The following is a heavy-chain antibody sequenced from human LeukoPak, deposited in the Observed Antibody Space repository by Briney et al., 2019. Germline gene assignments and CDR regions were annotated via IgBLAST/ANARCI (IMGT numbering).Heavy chain of an antibody. V-gene: IGHV3-21*01. Sequence: PVGSLRLSCAASAFTFSSYSMNWVRQAPGKGLEWVSSISSSSSYIYYADSVKGRFTISRDNAKNSLYLQMNSLRAEDTAVYYCARVGQWLPNDYCGQGTLVTVSS. CDR2: ISSSSSYI. J-gene: IGHJ4*02. D-gene: IGHD6-19*01. CDR3: ARVGQWLPNDY. CDR1: AFTFSSYS.